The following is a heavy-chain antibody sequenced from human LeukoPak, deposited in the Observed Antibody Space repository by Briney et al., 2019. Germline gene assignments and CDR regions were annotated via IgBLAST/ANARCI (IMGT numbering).Heavy chain of an antibody. CDR1: GGTFSSYA. CDR3: ARAPVGATSPVYDY. D-gene: IGHD1-26*01. J-gene: IGHJ4*02. Sequence: SVKVSCKASGGTFSSYAISWVRQAPGQGLEWMGGIIPIFGTANYAQKFQGRVTLTTDESTSTAYMELSSLRSEDTAVYYCARAPVGATSPVYDYWGQGILVTVSS. V-gene: IGHV1-69*05. CDR2: IIPIFGTA.